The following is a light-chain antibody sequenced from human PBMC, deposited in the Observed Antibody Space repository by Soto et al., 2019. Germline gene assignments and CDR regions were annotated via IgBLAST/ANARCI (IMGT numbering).Light chain of an antibody. CDR1: QSIGGW. J-gene: IGKJ1*01. Sequence: DIQMTHSPSTLSASVGDRVTITCRASQSIGGWLAWYQHKPGKAPKLLIYDASRLESGVSSRFSGSGSGTEYTLSISLQPDDFATYYCQQYNGYSGTFGQGTKVEIK. CDR2: DAS. CDR3: QQYNGYSGT. V-gene: IGKV1-5*01.